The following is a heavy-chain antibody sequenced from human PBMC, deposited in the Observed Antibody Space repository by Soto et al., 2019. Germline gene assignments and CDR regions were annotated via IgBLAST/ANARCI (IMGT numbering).Heavy chain of an antibody. CDR1: GFTFGDYG. CDR2: IRSKHSGGTT. J-gene: IGHJ4*02. Sequence: GGSLRLSCTTSGFTFGDYGLSWFRQAPGKGLEWLGFIRSKHSGGTTDYAASVKGRFTISRDESKSSDYLQMNSLKIEDTVVFYCTREGLRDVATPDYWGQGAQVTVSS. CDR3: TREGLRDVATPDY. V-gene: IGHV3-49*03. D-gene: IGHD5-12*01.